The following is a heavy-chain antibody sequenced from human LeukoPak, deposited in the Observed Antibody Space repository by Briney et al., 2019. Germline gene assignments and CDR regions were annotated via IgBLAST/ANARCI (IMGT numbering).Heavy chain of an antibody. J-gene: IGHJ4*02. CDR2: IYYNGST. CDR3: ARKGGLFDY. D-gene: IGHD2-15*01. V-gene: IGHV4-59*01. Sequence: PSETLSLTCTVSGGSIRYYYWSWIRQSPGKGLEWIGYIYYNGSTNYNPSLKIRVTISVDMSKNQFSLKMSSVTAADTAVYYCARKGGLFDYWGQGRLVTVSS. CDR1: GGSIRYYY.